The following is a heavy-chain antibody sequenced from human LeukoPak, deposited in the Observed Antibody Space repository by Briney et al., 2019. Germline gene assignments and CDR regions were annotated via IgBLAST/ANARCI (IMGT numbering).Heavy chain of an antibody. V-gene: IGHV3-72*01. D-gene: IGHD3-10*01. J-gene: IGHJ4*02. CDR3: GRALYGSGSYNIDY. CDR1: GFTFSDHY. CDR2: IRNKANSYTT. Sequence: GGSLRLSCAASGFTFSDHYMDWVRQAPGKGLEWVGRIRNKANSYTTEYAASVIGRFTISRDDSKTSLYLQMSSLNAEDTAVYYCGRALYGSGSYNIDYWGQGTLVTVSS.